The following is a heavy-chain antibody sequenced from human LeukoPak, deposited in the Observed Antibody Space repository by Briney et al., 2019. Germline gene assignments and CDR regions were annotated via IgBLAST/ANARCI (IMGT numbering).Heavy chain of an antibody. Sequence: SETLSLTCTVSGGSISSSGHNWDWIRQPPGKGLEYIGSIYYGGATYYNPSLKSRVTISVDTSKNLFSLNLNSVTAADTAVYYCSRRAKQPGFWSGYADSWGQGILVTVSS. D-gene: IGHD3-3*01. CDR3: SRRAKQPGFWSGYADS. V-gene: IGHV4-39*01. CDR1: GGSISSSGHN. J-gene: IGHJ4*02. CDR2: IYYGGAT.